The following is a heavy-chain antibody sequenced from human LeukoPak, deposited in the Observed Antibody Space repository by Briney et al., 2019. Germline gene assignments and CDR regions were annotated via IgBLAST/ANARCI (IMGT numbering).Heavy chain of an antibody. J-gene: IGHJ4*02. D-gene: IGHD3-3*01. V-gene: IGHV1-69*05. CDR2: IIPIFGTA. CDR1: GGTFSSYA. Sequence: VASVKVSCKASGGTFSSYAISWVRQAPGQGLEWMGGIIPIFGTANYAQKFQGRVTITTDESTSTAYMELSSLRSEDTAVYYCARGPRFWSGYCPFDYGGQGTLVTVSS. CDR3: ARGPRFWSGYCPFDY.